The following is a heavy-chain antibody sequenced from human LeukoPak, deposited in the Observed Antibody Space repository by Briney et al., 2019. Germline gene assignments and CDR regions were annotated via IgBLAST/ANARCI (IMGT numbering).Heavy chain of an antibody. CDR3: TSSLAAAAHGDY. V-gene: IGHV3-73*01. D-gene: IGHD6-13*01. J-gene: IGHJ4*02. CDR1: GFTFSGSA. Sequence: GGSLRLSCAASGFTFSGSAMHWVRQASGKGLEWVGRIRSKANSYATAYAASVKGRFTISRDDSKNTAYLQMNSLKTEDTAVYYCTSSLAAAAHGDYWGQGTLVTVSS. CDR2: IRSKANSYAT.